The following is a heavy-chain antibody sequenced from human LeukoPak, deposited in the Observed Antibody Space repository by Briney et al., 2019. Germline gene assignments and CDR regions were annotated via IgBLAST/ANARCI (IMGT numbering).Heavy chain of an antibody. D-gene: IGHD5-18*01. CDR2: ISYDGSNK. Sequence: GGSLRLSCAASGFTFSSYGMHWVRQAPGKGLEWVAVISYDGSNKYYADSVKGRFTISRDNSKNTLYLQMNSLRAEDTAVYYCAKDQRYSYGFFYYYYGMDVWGQGTTVTVSS. V-gene: IGHV3-30*18. CDR3: AKDQRYSYGFFYYYYGMDV. CDR1: GFTFSSYG. J-gene: IGHJ6*02.